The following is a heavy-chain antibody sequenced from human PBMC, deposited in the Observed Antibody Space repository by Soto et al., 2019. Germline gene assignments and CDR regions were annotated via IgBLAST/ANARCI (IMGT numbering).Heavy chain of an antibody. D-gene: IGHD3-22*01. Sequence: TLSLTCSVSGDSISSGGYYWSWIRQSPGKGLEWIGNIYYSGSTYYNPSLTSRLSMSVDTSKNQFSLQLGSVTAADTAVYYCAREFDTSGWPSGMQHDRFDPWGQGTLVTVSS. CDR1: GDSISSGGYY. CDR2: IYYSGST. V-gene: IGHV4-31*03. CDR3: AREFDTSGWPSGMQHDRFDP. J-gene: IGHJ5*02.